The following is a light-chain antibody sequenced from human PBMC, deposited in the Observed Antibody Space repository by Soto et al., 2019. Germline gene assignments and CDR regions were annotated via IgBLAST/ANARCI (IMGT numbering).Light chain of an antibody. CDR3: MQALQTPLT. V-gene: IGKV2-28*01. CDR2: LTS. CDR1: PSRLNSNGFHY. J-gene: IGKJ5*01. Sequence: DIVMTQSPLSLPVPPGAPASISCKSSPSRLNSNGFHYVEWYMQRPGQSPQLXRYLTSHRASGVPDRFSGSGSGTDFTLKISRVQAGDVGVYYCMQALQTPLTFGQGTRLEIK.